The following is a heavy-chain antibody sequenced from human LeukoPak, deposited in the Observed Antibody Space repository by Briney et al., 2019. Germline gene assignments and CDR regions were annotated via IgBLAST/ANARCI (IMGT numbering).Heavy chain of an antibody. CDR1: GIIFSSYA. CDR3: ARDSGYSSGWYRSNNYYGMDV. CDR2: ISYDGSNK. V-gene: IGHV3-30*04. D-gene: IGHD6-19*01. J-gene: IGHJ6*02. Sequence: GGSLRLSCAVSGIIFSSYAMHWVRQAPGKGLEWVAVISYDGSNKYYADSVKGRFTISRDNSKNTLYLQMNSLRAEDTAVYYCARDSGYSSGWYRSNNYYGMDVWGQGTTVTVSS.